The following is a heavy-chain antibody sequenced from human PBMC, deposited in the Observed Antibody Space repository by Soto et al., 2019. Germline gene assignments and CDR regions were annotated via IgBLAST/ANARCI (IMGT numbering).Heavy chain of an antibody. CDR2: IYYSGST. D-gene: IGHD2-2*01. CDR3: ARHCSSTSCYGRYYGMDV. V-gene: IGHV4-39*01. CDR1: GGSISSSSYY. Sequence: SETLCLTCTVSGGSISSSSYYWGWIRQPPGKGLEWIGSIYYSGSTYYNPSLKSRVTISVDTSKNQFSLKLSSVTAADTAVYYCARHCSSTSCYGRYYGMDVWGQGTTVTVSS. J-gene: IGHJ6*02.